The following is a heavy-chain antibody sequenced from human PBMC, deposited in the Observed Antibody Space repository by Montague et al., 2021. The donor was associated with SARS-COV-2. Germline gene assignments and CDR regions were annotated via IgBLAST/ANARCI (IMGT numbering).Heavy chain of an antibody. J-gene: IGHJ2*01. Sequence: SETLSLTCTVLGGSIARFFWSWIRQNPGKGLEWIAYIFDSGNSNYNPSLKSRVSTSVDTSKNQFSLNLTSVTAADTAVYYCARRLMGDLVADWFFDVWGRGTLVTVSS. CDR2: IFDSGNS. V-gene: IGHV4-59*08. CDR1: GGSIARFF. CDR3: ARRLMGDLVADWFFDV. D-gene: IGHD5-12*01.